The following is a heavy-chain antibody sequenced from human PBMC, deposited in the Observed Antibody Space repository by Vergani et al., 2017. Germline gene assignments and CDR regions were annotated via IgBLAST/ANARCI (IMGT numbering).Heavy chain of an antibody. CDR1: GFSFNSCW. CDR2: IKSDGSIT. CDR3: ARARCIETCYMSKWLDS. D-gene: IGHD3-9*01. Sequence: EVQLVESGGGWVQPGGSLRLSCSASGFSFNSCWMHWVRQVPGKGLLWVSRIKSDGSITAYADSVKGRFTISRDNAQNTLYLQMNSLRVEDTGVYYCARARCIETCYMSKWLDSWGQGTLVTVSS. J-gene: IGHJ5*01. V-gene: IGHV3-74*03.